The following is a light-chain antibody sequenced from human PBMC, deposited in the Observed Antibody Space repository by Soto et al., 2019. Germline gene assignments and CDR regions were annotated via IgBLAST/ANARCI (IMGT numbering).Light chain of an antibody. Sequence: VSTQSPAALCSSPGERDTLSCTTSLSVSVYLDWYQQKPGQAPRLLISDASNRATGIQDRFSGSGSGTDFTLTISRLEPEEFAVYCCQQYATTHWTFGKWTQVDIK. J-gene: IGKJ1*01. V-gene: IGKV3-11*01. CDR2: DAS. CDR3: QQYATTHWT. CDR1: LSVSVY.